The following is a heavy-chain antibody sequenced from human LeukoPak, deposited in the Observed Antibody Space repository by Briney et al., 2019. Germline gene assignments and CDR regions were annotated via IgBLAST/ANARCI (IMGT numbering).Heavy chain of an antibody. Sequence: SETLSLTCAVYGGSFSGYYWSWIRQPPGKGLEWIGEINHSGSTNYNPSLKSRVTISVDTSKNQFSLKLSSVTAADTAVYYCATIPFGELYRTYYMDVWGKGTTVTVSS. V-gene: IGHV4-34*01. CDR3: ATIPFGELYRTYYMDV. J-gene: IGHJ6*03. CDR2: INHSGST. CDR1: GGSFSGYY. D-gene: IGHD3-10*01.